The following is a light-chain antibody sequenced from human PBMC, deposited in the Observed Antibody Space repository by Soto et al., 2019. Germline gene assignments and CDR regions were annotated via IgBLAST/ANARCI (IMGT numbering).Light chain of an antibody. Sequence: QLVLTQSPSASASLGASVKLTCTLSSGHSSYAIAWHQQQPEKGPRYLMKVNSNGSHSKGDGIPDRFSGSSSGAECYLTISSLQSEDEADYYCQTWGSGIRVVFGGGTKVTVL. J-gene: IGLJ2*01. V-gene: IGLV4-69*01. CDR2: VNSNGSH. CDR3: QTWGSGIRVV. CDR1: SGHSSYA.